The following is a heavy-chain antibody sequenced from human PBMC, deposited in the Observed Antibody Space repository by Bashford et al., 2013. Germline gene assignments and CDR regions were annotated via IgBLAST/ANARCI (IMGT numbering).Heavy chain of an antibody. CDR2: MNPNSGNT. D-gene: IGHD3-10*01. J-gene: IGHJ4*02. V-gene: IGHV1-8*01. Sequence: ASVKVSCKASGYTFTSYDINWVRQATGQGLEWMGWMNPNSGNTGYAQKFQGRVTMTRNTSISTAYMELSSLRSEDTAVYYCARLPTMVQGEVDYWGQGTLVTVSS. CDR3: ARLPTMVQGEVDY. CDR1: GYTFTSYD.